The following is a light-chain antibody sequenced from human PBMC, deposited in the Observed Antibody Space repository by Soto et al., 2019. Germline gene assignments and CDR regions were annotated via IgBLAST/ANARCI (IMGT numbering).Light chain of an antibody. Sequence: DVVVTQSPLSLPVTLGQPASISCRSSLSPLYSDGNTYLSWFQQRPGQSPRRLLYKVSNRDSGVPDRFSGSGSGTDFTLKISRVEAEDVGVYYCMQGTHWPYTFGQGTKLELE. J-gene: IGKJ2*01. CDR1: LSPLYSDGNTY. CDR3: MQGTHWPYT. V-gene: IGKV2-30*01. CDR2: KVS.